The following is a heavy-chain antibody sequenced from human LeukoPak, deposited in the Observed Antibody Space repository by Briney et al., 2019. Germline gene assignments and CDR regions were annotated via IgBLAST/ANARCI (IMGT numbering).Heavy chain of an antibody. Sequence: GGSLRLSCAASGFTFSSYSMNWVRQAPGKGLEWVSYISSGGGVIHYADSVKGRFTTSRENAQNSLYLQMNSLRDEDTAVYYCARVGVGTWASSWDHWGQGTLVTVSS. V-gene: IGHV3-48*02. CDR3: ARVGVGTWASSWDH. CDR2: ISSGGGVI. D-gene: IGHD2-15*01. CDR1: GFTFSSYS. J-gene: IGHJ4*02.